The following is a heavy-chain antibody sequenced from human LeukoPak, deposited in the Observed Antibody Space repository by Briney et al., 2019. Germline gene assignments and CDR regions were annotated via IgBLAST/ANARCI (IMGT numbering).Heavy chain of an antibody. V-gene: IGHV1-2*02. J-gene: IGHJ3*02. CDR2: INPDSGDT. Sequence: ASVKVSCKASGYTFTGYYMHWMRQAPGQGLEWMGSINPDSGDTNYAQNLQGRVTMTRDTSINTAYLDLNRLRSDDTAVYYCAIMGDTFDIWGQGTKVTVSS. CDR1: GYTFTGYY. D-gene: IGHD2-8*01. CDR3: AIMGDTFDI.